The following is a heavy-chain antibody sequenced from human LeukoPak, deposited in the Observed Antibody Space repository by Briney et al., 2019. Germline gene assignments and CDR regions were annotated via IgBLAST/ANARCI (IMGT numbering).Heavy chain of an antibody. D-gene: IGHD6-13*01. V-gene: IGHV3-21*04. CDR2: ISSSSSYI. Sequence: GGSLRLSCAASGFTFSSYSMNWVRQAPGKGLEWVSSISSSSSYIYYADSVKGRFTISRDNAKNSLYLQMNSLRAEDTAVYYCARWAAAAQSPLDYWGQGTLVTVSS. CDR1: GFTFSSYS. J-gene: IGHJ4*02. CDR3: ARWAAAAQSPLDY.